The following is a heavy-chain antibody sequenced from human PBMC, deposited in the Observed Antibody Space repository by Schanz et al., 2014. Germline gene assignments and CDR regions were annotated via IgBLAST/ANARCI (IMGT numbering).Heavy chain of an antibody. CDR3: ARGGPAYYFDD. CDR1: GFTFSSYA. V-gene: IGHV3-23*04. CDR2: ISDSGDTA. J-gene: IGHJ4*02. Sequence: EAHLVESGGGLVKPGGSLTLSCAASGFTFSSYAMSWVRQAPGKGLEWVSLISDSGDTAYYADSVKGRFTISRDNSKNTVYIQMNSLRAEDTAVYYCARGGPAYYFDDWGQGTLVTVSS.